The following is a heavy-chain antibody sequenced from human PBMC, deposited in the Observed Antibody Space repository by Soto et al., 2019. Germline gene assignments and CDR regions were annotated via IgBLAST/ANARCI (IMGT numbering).Heavy chain of an antibody. V-gene: IGHV3-30*18. CDR1: GFTFSSYG. Sequence: QVQLVESGGGVVQPGTSLRLSCAASGFTFSSYGIYWVRQAPGKGLEWVAVISHNGVNKQYADSVKGRFTISRDNSKNTLYLQMSSLRPDDTAFYYGAKTGAVAAMGYHFDCWGQGTLVTVSS. CDR2: ISHNGVNK. J-gene: IGHJ4*02. D-gene: IGHD6-19*01. CDR3: AKTGAVAAMGYHFDC.